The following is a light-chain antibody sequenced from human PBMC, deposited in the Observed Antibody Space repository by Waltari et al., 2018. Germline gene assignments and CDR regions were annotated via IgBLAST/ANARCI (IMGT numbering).Light chain of an antibody. CDR2: AAS. CDR3: QQTYSSPR. Sequence: GDRVTITCRASQSITMYLNWYQQKAGKAPKLLIYAASILQSGVPSRFSGSGSGTDFTLTISNLQPEDFATYFCQQTYSSPRFGPGTKVDFK. CDR1: QSITMY. J-gene: IGKJ3*01. V-gene: IGKV1-39*01.